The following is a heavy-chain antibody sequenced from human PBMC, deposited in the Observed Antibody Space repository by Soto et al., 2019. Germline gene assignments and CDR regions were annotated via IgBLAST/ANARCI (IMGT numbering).Heavy chain of an antibody. CDR3: AKAFPPYYGSGSSYYFTF. CDR2: ISGSGLNT. D-gene: IGHD3-10*01. J-gene: IGHJ4*02. Sequence: PGGSLRLSCAASGFTFSSYAMSWVRQAPGKGLEWVSAISGSGLNTYYAESVKGRFTIPRGNSKNTLYLQLNSLRAEDTAIYYCAKAFPPYYGSGSSYYFTFWGQGTLVTVSS. CDR1: GFTFSSYA. V-gene: IGHV3-23*01.